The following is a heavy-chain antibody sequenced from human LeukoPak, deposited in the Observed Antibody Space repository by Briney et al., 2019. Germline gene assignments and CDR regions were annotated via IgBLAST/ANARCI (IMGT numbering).Heavy chain of an antibody. Sequence: GGSLRLSCAASGFTVSSNYMSWVRQAPGKGLEWVSVIYSGGSTYYADSVKGRFTISRDNSKNTLYLQMNSLRADDTAVYYCASARGQWLTPGYWGQGTLVTVSS. J-gene: IGHJ4*02. CDR2: IYSGGST. D-gene: IGHD6-19*01. CDR3: ASARGQWLTPGY. V-gene: IGHV3-53*01. CDR1: GFTVSSNY.